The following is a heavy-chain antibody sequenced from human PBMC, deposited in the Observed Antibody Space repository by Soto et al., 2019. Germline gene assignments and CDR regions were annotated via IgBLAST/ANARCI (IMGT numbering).Heavy chain of an antibody. CDR3: PRSPFYGSKRHFDY. CDR1: GVSISDGGYS. J-gene: IGHJ4*02. V-gene: IGHV4-30-2*01. CDR2: THVSGDT. Sequence: QLQLQESGSGLVKPSQTLSLNCAVSGVSISDGGYSWSWIRQPPGKGLEWIGYTHVSGDTYYNPSLPGRVTLSVDRSRNQFSLNLRSMTAADTAVYYCPRSPFYGSKRHFDYWGQGTLVSVSS. D-gene: IGHD3-10*01.